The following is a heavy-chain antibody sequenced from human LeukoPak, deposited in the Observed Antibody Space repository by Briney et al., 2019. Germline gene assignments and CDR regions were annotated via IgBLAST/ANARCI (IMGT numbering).Heavy chain of an antibody. CDR1: GFTFSSYW. CDR3: ARDLELGYCSGGSCYGTPAGAFGI. Sequence: GGSLRLSCAASGFTFSSYWMSWVRQAPGKGLEWVANIKQDGSEKYYVDSVKGRFTISRDNAKNSLYLQMNSLRAEDTAVYYCARDLELGYCSGGSCYGTPAGAFGIWGQGTMVTVSS. J-gene: IGHJ3*02. CDR2: IKQDGSEK. V-gene: IGHV3-7*03. D-gene: IGHD2-15*01.